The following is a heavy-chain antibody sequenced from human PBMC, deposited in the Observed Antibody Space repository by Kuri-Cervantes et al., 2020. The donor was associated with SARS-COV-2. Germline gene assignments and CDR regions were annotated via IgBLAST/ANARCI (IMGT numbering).Heavy chain of an antibody. CDR3: ARGSRPLYCSSTSCYLGRWFDP. Sequence: GSLRLSCAVYGGSFSGYYWSWIRQPPGKGLEWIGEINHSGSTNYNPSPKSRVTISVDTSKNQFSLKLSSVTAADTAVYYCARGSRPLYCSSTSCYLGRWFDPWGQGTLVTVSS. D-gene: IGHD2-2*01. J-gene: IGHJ5*02. CDR2: INHSGST. CDR1: GGSFSGYY. V-gene: IGHV4-34*01.